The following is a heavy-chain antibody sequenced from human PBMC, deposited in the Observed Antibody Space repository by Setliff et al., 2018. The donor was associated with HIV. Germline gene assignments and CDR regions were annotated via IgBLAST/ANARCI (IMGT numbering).Heavy chain of an antibody. CDR3: AKVALELKGDFCYMSV. D-gene: IGHD1-7*01. CDR2: ISHSSHYI. V-gene: IGHV3-21*01. Sequence: LRLSCAASGFTFDDYGMSWVRQAPGKGLEWVSSISHSSHYIYYIDSLEGRFTVSRDNAKNLLYLQMNSLRAEDTAVYYCAKVALELKGDFCYMSVWGKGTTVTVSS. CDR1: GFTFDDYG. J-gene: IGHJ6*04.